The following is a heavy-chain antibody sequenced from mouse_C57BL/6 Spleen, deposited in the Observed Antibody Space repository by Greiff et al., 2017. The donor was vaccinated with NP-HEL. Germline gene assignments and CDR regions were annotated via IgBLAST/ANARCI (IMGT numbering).Heavy chain of an antibody. D-gene: IGHD2-4*01. CDR2: INPNNGGT. CDR3: ARMGYDYDVAMDY. J-gene: IGHJ4*01. V-gene: IGHV1-26*01. CDR1: GYTFTDYY. Sequence: EVQLQQSGPELVKPGASVKISCKASGYTFTDYYMNWVKQSHGKSLEWIGDINPNNGGTSYNQKFKGKATLTVDKSSSTAYMELRSLTSEDSAVYYCARMGYDYDVAMDYWGQGTSVTVSS.